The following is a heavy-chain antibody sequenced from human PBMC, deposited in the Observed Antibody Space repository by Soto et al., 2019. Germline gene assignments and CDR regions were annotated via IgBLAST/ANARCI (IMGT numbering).Heavy chain of an antibody. V-gene: IGHV1-46*01. J-gene: IGHJ4*02. Sequence: QVQLVQSGAEVKKPGASVKVSCKASGYTFTSYYMHWVRQAPGQGLEWMGIINPSGGSTSYAQKFRGRVTMTRDTSTSTVYMELSSLRSEDTAVYYCALILTGYYGTARFDYWGQGTLVTVSS. D-gene: IGHD3-9*01. CDR2: INPSGGST. CDR1: GYTFTSYY. CDR3: ALILTGYYGTARFDY.